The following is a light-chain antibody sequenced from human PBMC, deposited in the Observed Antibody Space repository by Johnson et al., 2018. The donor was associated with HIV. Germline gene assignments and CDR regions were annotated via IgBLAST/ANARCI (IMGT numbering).Light chain of an antibody. J-gene: IGLJ1*01. V-gene: IGLV1-51*02. Sequence: QPVLTQPPSVSAAPGQKVTISCSGSSSNIGNNYVSWYQQLPGTAPKLLIYENNKRPSGIPDQFSGSKSGTSATLGITGLQTGDEADYYCGTWDSSLSAYVLGTGTKVTVL. CDR1: SSNIGNNY. CDR2: ENN. CDR3: GTWDSSLSAYV.